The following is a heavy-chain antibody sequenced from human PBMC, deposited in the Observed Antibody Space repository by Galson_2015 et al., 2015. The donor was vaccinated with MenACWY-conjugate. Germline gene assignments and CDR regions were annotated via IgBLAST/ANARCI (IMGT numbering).Heavy chain of an antibody. D-gene: IGHD6-13*01. Sequence: SLRLSCAASGFTFSNYWMHWVRQAPGKGLVWVSHFSRDGSSTYYADSVKGRFTISRDNAKNTLYLQMNSLRAEDTAVYYCAREVMDHYSHAWSFDLWGRGTLVSVS. CDR1: GFTFSNYW. V-gene: IGHV3-74*01. J-gene: IGHJ2*01. CDR3: AREVMDHYSHAWSFDL. CDR2: FSRDGSST.